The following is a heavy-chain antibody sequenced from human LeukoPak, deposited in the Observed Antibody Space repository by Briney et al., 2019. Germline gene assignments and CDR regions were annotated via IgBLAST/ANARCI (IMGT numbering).Heavy chain of an antibody. D-gene: IGHD3-22*01. CDR1: GIPFSRYT. J-gene: IGHJ4*02. CDR2: IHETSRYM. Sequence: PGGSLRLSCTVSGIPFSRYTMNWVRQAPGKGLEWVSSIHETSRYMYYADSVRGRFTISRDNARNSPFLQMNGLRADDTAVYYYARMEDSSDYSVEVDYWGRGTLVTVSS. CDR3: ARMEDSSDYSVEVDY. V-gene: IGHV3-21*01.